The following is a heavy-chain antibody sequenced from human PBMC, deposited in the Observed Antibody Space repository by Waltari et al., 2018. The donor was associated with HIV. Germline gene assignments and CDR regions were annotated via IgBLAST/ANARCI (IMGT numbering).Heavy chain of an antibody. CDR2: INAGNGNT. D-gene: IGHD5-12*01. CDR1: GYTFTSYA. J-gene: IGHJ4*02. CDR3: ARAQGSGYDRGGVDY. V-gene: IGHV1-3*01. Sequence: QVQLVQSGAEVKKPGASVKVSCKASGYTFTSYAMHWVRQAPGQRLEWMGWINAGNGNTKYSQKFQGRVTITRDTSASTAYMELSSLRSEDTAVYYCARAQGSGYDRGGVDYWGQGTLVTVSS.